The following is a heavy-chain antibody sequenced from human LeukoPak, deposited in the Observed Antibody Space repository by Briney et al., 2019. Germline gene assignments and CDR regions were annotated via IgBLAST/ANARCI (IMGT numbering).Heavy chain of an antibody. CDR2: ISSSSRTV. D-gene: IGHD6-25*01. Sequence: PGGSLRLSCAASGFTFTTYSMNWVRQAPGKGLEWISYISSSSRTVYYADSVKGRFTISRDNAKNSLYLQMDSLRAEDTAVYYCARDHSSGWPPSHVDYWGQGTLVTVSA. CDR1: GFTFTTYS. J-gene: IGHJ4*02. CDR3: ARDHSSGWPPSHVDY. V-gene: IGHV3-48*04.